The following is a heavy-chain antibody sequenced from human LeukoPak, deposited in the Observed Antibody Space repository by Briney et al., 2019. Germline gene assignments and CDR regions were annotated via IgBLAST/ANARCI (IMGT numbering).Heavy chain of an antibody. J-gene: IGHJ3*02. CDR1: GGSISSGSYY. V-gene: IGHV4-61*02. Sequence: SETLSLTCTVSGGSISSGSYYWSWIRQPAGKGLEWIGRIYTSGSTNYNPSLKSRVTISVDTSKNQFSLKLSSVTAADTAVYYCARAVAAAGTPWGAFDIWGLGTMVTVSS. CDR2: IYTSGST. D-gene: IGHD6-13*01. CDR3: ARAVAAAGTPWGAFDI.